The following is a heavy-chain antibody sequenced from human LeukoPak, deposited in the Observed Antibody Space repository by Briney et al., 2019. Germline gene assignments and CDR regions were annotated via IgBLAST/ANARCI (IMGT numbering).Heavy chain of an antibody. CDR3: AREINYSGSYYEPLYYYGMDV. J-gene: IGHJ6*02. CDR2: IYYSGST. V-gene: IGHV4-59*01. CDR1: GGSISSYY. D-gene: IGHD1-26*01. Sequence: SETLSLTCTVSGGSISSYYWSWIRQPPGKGLEWIGYIYYSGSTNYNPSLKSRVTISVDTSKNQFSLKLSSVTAADTAVYYCAREINYSGSYYEPLYYYGMDVWGQGTTVTVSS.